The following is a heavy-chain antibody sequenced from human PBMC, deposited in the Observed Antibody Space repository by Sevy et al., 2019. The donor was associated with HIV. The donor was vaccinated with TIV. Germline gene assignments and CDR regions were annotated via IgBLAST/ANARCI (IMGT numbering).Heavy chain of an antibody. J-gene: IGHJ4*02. V-gene: IGHV3-20*04. D-gene: IGHD3-22*01. Sequence: GGSLRLSCEASGFKFDDYGLSWVRQAPGKGLEWVSGINWSGDSTGYADSVKGRFTISRDDAKNSLYLQMNSLTVEDTALYYCVRELFYDGSGIWGQGTLVTVSS. CDR2: INWSGDST. CDR1: GFKFDDYG. CDR3: VRELFYDGSGI.